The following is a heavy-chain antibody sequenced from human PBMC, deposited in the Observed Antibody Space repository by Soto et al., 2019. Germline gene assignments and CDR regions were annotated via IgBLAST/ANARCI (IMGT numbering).Heavy chain of an antibody. V-gene: IGHV3-23*01. CDR3: AKCDWNDYNFDC. J-gene: IGHJ4*02. CDR2: ISGSSGST. CDR1: GFTFSSYD. Sequence: EVQLLESGGGLVQPGGSLRLSCAASGFTFSSYDMSWVRQAPGKGLEWVSAISGSSGSTYYADSVKGRFTISRDNCKNTLYTHMSSLRAKDTAVDYGAKCDWNDYNFDCWGQGALVTAFS. D-gene: IGHD1-1*01.